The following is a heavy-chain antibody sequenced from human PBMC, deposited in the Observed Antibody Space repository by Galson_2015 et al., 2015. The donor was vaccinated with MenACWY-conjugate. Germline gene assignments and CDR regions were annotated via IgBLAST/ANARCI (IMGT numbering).Heavy chain of an antibody. J-gene: IGHJ5*01. CDR1: GGSISSTTYY. D-gene: IGHD7-27*01. CDR3: ARDRWGYWFDS. Sequence: ETLSLTCTVSGGSISSTTYYWGWIRQPPGKGLEWIGSIYYSGSTYYNPSLKSRVTMSVDTSKNQFSLNLSSVTAADTAVYYCARDRWGYWFDSWGQGTRVTVSS. V-gene: IGHV4-39*07. CDR2: IYYSGST.